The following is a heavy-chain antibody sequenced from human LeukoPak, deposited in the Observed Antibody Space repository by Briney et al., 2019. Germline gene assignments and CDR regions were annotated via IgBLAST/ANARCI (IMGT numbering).Heavy chain of an antibody. CDR2: ISAYIGNT. V-gene: IGHV1-18*01. CDR3: ARRGSGSYYNGIYYYYGMDV. D-gene: IGHD3-10*01. J-gene: IGHJ6*02. Sequence: ASVRVSSKASGYTFTSYGISWGRQAPGQGVWRLGWISAYIGNTNYAQKLQGRVTMTTDTSTSTAYMELRSLRSDDTAVYYCARRGSGSYYNGIYYYYGMDVWGQGTTVTVSS. CDR1: GYTFTSYG.